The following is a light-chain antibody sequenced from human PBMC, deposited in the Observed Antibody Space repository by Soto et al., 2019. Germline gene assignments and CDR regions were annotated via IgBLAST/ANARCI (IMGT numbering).Light chain of an antibody. CDR1: QSVSSNS. V-gene: IGKV3-20*01. CDR2: GAL. CDR3: QQYATSPLT. Sequence: EIVLTQSPGTLSLSPGEGATLSCRASQSVSSNSLAWYQQKPGQAPRLLIYGALSRATGIPDRFSGSGSGTDFTLTISRLEPEDFALYYCQQYATSPLTFGGGTKVEIK. J-gene: IGKJ4*01.